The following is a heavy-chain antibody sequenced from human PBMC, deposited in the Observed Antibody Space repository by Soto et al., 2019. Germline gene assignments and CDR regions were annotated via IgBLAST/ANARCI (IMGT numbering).Heavy chain of an antibody. D-gene: IGHD3-10*01. Sequence: QEQLVESGGGAVQPVRSLRLSCTASGFSFSSYDMHWVRQAPGEGLEWVSAMSFDGSYKHYADSVKGRFTISRDNSENTLYLQMNGLRPEDTAVYFCARGMIRGVVYYGVEVWGQGTTVTVS. V-gene: IGHV3-30*03. J-gene: IGHJ6*02. CDR2: MSFDGSYK. CDR1: GFSFSSYD. CDR3: ARGMIRGVVYYGVEV.